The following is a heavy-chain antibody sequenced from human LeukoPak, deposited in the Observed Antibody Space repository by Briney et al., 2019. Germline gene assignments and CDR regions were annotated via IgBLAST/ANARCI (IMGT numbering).Heavy chain of an antibody. J-gene: IGHJ4*02. Sequence: GGSLRLSCAASGFTFSSYAMTWVRQAPGKGLEWVSGINGSGGRTYYAVSVKGRFTISRDNSKNTLYLQMNSLRAEDTAVYYCAKGRVVGASWGQGTLVTVSS. V-gene: IGHV3-23*01. D-gene: IGHD1-26*01. CDR3: AKGRVVGAS. CDR2: INGSGGRT. CDR1: GFTFSSYA.